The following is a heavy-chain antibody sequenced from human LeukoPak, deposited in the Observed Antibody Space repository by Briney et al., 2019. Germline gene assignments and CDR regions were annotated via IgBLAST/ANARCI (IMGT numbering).Heavy chain of an antibody. CDR3: ASIDTTDAFDI. CDR1: GGSISSYY. CDR2: IYASGST. J-gene: IGHJ3*02. V-gene: IGHV4-4*07. D-gene: IGHD1-26*01. Sequence: SETLSLXCTVSGGSISSYYWSWIRQPAGKGLEWIGRIYASGSTNYNPSLKSRVTMSVDTSKNQFSLKLSSVTAADTAVYYCASIDTTDAFDIWGQGTMVTVSS.